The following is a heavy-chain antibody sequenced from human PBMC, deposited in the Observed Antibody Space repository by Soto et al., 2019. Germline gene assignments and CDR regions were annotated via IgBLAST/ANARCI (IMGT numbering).Heavy chain of an antibody. J-gene: IGHJ4*02. CDR2: ISADGTRP. CDR1: GCSRSSYD. D-gene: IGHD1-1*01. Sequence: PEGSLRLSCVASGCSRSSYDFNWVRQPPGKGLEWVSAISADGTRPSYADAVKGRFTISRDNSKNMVYLQMNSLKADDTAMYYCAKDPNCEGGYWGQGALVTVSS. V-gene: IGHV3-23*01. CDR3: AKDPNCEGGY.